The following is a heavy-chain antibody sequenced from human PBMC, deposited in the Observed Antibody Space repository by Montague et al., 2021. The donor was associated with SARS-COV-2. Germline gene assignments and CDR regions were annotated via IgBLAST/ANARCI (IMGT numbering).Heavy chain of an antibody. J-gene: IGHJ4*02. CDR1: GGSISSGSYY. CDR3: ARAHSGSWAHLDN. CDR2: IYTSGTT. D-gene: IGHD5-12*01. Sequence: TLSLTCSVSGGSISSGSYYWSWIRQPAGKGLEWIGRIYTSGTTDYSFSLKSRVTISVDTSKNQFSLKLTSVAAADTAGYYCARAHSGSWAHLDNWGQGSLVTVSS. V-gene: IGHV4-61*02.